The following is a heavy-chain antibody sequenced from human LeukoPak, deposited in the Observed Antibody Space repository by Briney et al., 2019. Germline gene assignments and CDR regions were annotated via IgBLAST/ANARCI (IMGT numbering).Heavy chain of an antibody. V-gene: IGHV3-15*01. CDR1: GFTFNNAW. CDR3: TSHAAFDP. CDR2: IKSKNVGGTT. Sequence: GESLRLSCAASGFTFNNAWMNWVRQAPGKGLEWVGRIKSKNVGGTTDYAAPVKGRFTISRDDSKNTVYLQMNSLKIEDTAVYYCTSHAAFDPWGQGTLVTVSS. J-gene: IGHJ5*02.